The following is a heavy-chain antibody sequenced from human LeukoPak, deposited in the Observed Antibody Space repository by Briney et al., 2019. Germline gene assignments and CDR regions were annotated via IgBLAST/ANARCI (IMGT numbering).Heavy chain of an antibody. D-gene: IGHD6-13*01. Sequence: AGGSLRLSCAASGFTFSSYSMNWVRQAPGKGLEWVAVISYDGSNKYYADSVKGRFTISRDNSKNTLYLQMNSLRAEDTAVYYYAKDYIAAAGIFDYWGQGTLVTVSS. CDR3: AKDYIAAAGIFDY. CDR2: ISYDGSNK. V-gene: IGHV3-30*18. J-gene: IGHJ4*02. CDR1: GFTFSSYS.